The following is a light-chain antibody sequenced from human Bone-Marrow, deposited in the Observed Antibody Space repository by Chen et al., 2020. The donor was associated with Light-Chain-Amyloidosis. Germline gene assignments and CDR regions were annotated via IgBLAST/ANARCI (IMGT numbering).Light chain of an antibody. V-gene: IGLV3-25*03. CDR3: QSADSSGTYEVI. Sequence: SYELTQPPSVSGSPGQTARITCSGDDLPTKYAYWYQQTPGQAPVLVIHRDTERPSGISERFSGSSSGTTATLTISGVQAEDEDDYHCQSADSSGTYEVIFGGGTKLTVL. CDR2: RDT. CDR1: DLPTKY. J-gene: IGLJ2*01.